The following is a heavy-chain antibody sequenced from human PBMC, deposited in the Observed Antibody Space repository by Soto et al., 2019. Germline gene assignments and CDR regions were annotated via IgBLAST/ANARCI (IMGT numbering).Heavy chain of an antibody. V-gene: IGHV1-3*01. Sequence: ASVKVSCKASGYTFTNFGISWVRQAPGQRLEWMGWINAGNGNTKYSQKFQGRVTITRDTSASTAYMELSSLRSEDTAVYYCAKSATVPAAIASWGQGTPVTVS. CDR3: AKSATVPAAIAS. J-gene: IGHJ5*02. CDR2: INAGNGNT. D-gene: IGHD2-2*02. CDR1: GYTFTNFG.